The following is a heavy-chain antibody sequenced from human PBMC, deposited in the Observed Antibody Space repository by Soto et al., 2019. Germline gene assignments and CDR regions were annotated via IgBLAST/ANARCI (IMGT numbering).Heavy chain of an antibody. J-gene: IGHJ4*02. CDR1: GYIFTSYY. CDR2: INPFDGSR. Sequence: QVELVQSGAEVKKPGASVKVSCKASGYIFTSYYLHWVRQAPGQGLEWMGWINPFDGSRMFAQSFQGRGTVSRDTSTGPGVMELSGPRSDGTAVYFLSWRDPGGTSPFDHWGQGTLVTVSS. CDR3: SWRDPGGTSPFDH. D-gene: IGHD3-16*01. V-gene: IGHV1-46*01.